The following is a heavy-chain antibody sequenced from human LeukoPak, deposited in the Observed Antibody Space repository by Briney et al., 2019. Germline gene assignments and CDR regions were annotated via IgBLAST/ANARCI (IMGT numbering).Heavy chain of an antibody. CDR1: GYSFTSYW. CDR3: ARRGGGSSPGGYYYYGMDV. CDR2: IYPGDSDT. J-gene: IGHJ6*02. D-gene: IGHD1-26*01. V-gene: IGHV5-51*01. Sequence: GESLKISCKGSGYSFTSYWIGWVRQMPGKGLEWMGIIYPGDSDTRYSPSFQGQVTISADESISTAYLQWSSLKASDTAMYYCARRGGGSSPGGYYYYGMDVWGQGTTVTVSS.